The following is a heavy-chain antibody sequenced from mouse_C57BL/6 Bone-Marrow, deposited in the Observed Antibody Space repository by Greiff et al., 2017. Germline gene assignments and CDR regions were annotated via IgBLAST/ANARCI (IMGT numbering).Heavy chain of an antibody. CDR2: ISNGGGST. J-gene: IGHJ4*01. D-gene: IGHD2-3*01. Sequence: EVNLVESGGGLVQPGGSLKLSCAASGFTFSDYYMYWVRQTPEKRLEWVAYISNGGGSTYYPDTVKGRFTISRDNAKNTRYLQMSRLKSEDTAMYYCARQGYDYAMDYWGQGTSVTVSS. CDR3: ARQGYDYAMDY. CDR1: GFTFSDYY. V-gene: IGHV5-12*01.